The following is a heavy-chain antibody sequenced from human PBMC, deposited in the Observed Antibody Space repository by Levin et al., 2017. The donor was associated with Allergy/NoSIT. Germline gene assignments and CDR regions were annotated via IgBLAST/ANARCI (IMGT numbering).Heavy chain of an antibody. CDR2: ISGSGAST. D-gene: IGHD3-22*01. CDR3: AKGTRGYSSGGDGLDY. CDR1: GFTFSSYA. J-gene: IGHJ4*02. Sequence: PGGSLRLSCAASGFTFSSYAMSWVRQAPGNGLEWVSGISGSGASTYYADSVKGRFTISRDNSKDTLYLQMNSLRGDDTAVYYGAKGTRGYSSGGDGLDYWGQGTLVTVSS. V-gene: IGHV3-23*01.